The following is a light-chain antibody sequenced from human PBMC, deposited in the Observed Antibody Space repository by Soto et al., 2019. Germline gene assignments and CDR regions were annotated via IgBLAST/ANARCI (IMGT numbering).Light chain of an antibody. CDR3: HQYGTAPRP. Sequence: VLMQSPGTLSSSTGERGTLFCCASQSVAANYLAGHQPERDQAPRHLLYGASISAAGIQHRLRGSGSWTGFTLTIRRLEPEDFSGYYCHQYGTAPRPVGPGTTVDIK. CDR1: QSVAANY. CDR2: GAS. V-gene: IGKV3-20*01. J-gene: IGKJ3*01.